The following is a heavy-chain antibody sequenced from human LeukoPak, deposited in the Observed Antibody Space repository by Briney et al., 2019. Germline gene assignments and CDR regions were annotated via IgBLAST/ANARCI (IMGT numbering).Heavy chain of an antibody. Sequence: SETLSLTCAVNGGSFSGYYWSWIRQPPGKGLEWIGEINHSGSTNYNPSLKSRVTISVDTSKNQFSLKLSSVTAADTAVYYCARTRTVTPAWWYFDLWGRGTLVTVSS. J-gene: IGHJ2*01. CDR3: ARTRTVTPAWWYFDL. CDR2: INHSGST. CDR1: GGSFSGYY. D-gene: IGHD4-17*01. V-gene: IGHV4-34*01.